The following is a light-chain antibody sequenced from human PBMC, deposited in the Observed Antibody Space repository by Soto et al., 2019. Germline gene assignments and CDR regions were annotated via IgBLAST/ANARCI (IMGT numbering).Light chain of an antibody. J-gene: IGLJ2*01. Sequence: QSALTQPASVSGSPGQSITISCTGTISDIGGYNFISWYRHHPGKAPKLVIYDVNNRPSGISYRFSGSKSGNTASLTISGLQAEDEADYYCASYTRTTTLVFGGGTKVTVL. CDR1: ISDIGGYNF. CDR3: ASYTRTTTLV. CDR2: DVN. V-gene: IGLV2-14*01.